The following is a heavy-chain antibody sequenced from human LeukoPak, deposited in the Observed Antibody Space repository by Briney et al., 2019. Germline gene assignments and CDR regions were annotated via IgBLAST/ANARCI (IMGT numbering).Heavy chain of an antibody. CDR3: ARDNNPYGDNEDYFDY. CDR2: IYSGGST. CDR1: GFTVSSNY. J-gene: IGHJ4*02. D-gene: IGHD4-17*01. V-gene: IGHV3-53*05. Sequence: TGGSLRLSCAASGFTVSSNYMSWARQAPGKGLEWVSVIYSGGSTYYADSVKGRFTISRDNSKNTLYLQMNSLRAEDTAVYYCARDNNPYGDNEDYFDYWGQGTLVTVSS.